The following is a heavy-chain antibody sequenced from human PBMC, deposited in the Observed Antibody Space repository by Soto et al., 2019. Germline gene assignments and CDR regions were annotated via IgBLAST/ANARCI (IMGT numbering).Heavy chain of an antibody. CDR1: GFTSNHHG. V-gene: IGHV3-33*01. D-gene: IGHD6-19*01. J-gene: IGHJ4*02. Sequence: QVQLLESGGGVVQPGRSLRLSCAASGFTSNHHGMQWVRQAPGKGLEWVAVIWYDGSDKYYADSVKGRFTISRDNSKNTLYLQMNSLRAEDTAVYYCARDIYSSGWYGVDYWGQGTLVTVSS. CDR3: ARDIYSSGWYGVDY. CDR2: IWYDGSDK.